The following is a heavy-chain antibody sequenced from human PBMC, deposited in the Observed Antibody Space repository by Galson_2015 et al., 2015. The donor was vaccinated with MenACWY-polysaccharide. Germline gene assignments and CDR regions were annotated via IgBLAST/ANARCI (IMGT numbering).Heavy chain of an antibody. CDR2: INPDSGDT. J-gene: IGHJ4*02. D-gene: IGHD6-19*01. Sequence: SVKVSCKASGGTFNNYAINWVRQAPGQGLEWMGWINPDSGDTKSAQKFQGRVTMTRDVSISTAYMELSWLRSDDTAVYYCTRGVLAVARVPTSGSNDFWGQGTLVTVSS. V-gene: IGHV1-2*02. CDR3: TRGVLAVARVPTSGSNDF. CDR1: GGTFNNYA.